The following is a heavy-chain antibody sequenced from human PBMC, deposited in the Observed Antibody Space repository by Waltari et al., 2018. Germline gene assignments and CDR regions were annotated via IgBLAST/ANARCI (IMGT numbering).Heavy chain of an antibody. V-gene: IGHV3-7*01. CDR1: GFTFSSYW. CDR3: ARPPPVRVGYYYYYYMDV. J-gene: IGHJ6*03. D-gene: IGHD1-1*01. Sequence: EVQLVESGGGLVQPGGSLRLSCAASGFTFSSYWMSWVRQAPGKGLEWVANIKQDGSEKYYVDSVKGRFTISRDNAKNSLYLQMNSLRAEDTAVYYCARPPPVRVGYYYYYYMDVWGKGTTVTVSS. CDR2: IKQDGSEK.